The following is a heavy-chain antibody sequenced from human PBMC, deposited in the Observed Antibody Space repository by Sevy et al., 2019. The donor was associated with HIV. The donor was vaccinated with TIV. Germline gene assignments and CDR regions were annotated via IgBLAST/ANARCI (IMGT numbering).Heavy chain of an antibody. Sequence: ASVKVSCKASGYTFTTYGITWVRQAPGQGLEWMGWISTYNSITNYTQKFQGRVTMTTDTSTSTAYMELRSLRSDDTAVYYYARSTQVAGRSNWFDPWGQGTLVTVSS. CDR3: ARSTQVAGRSNWFDP. V-gene: IGHV1-18*01. J-gene: IGHJ5*02. D-gene: IGHD6-19*01. CDR1: GYTFTTYG. CDR2: ISTYNSIT.